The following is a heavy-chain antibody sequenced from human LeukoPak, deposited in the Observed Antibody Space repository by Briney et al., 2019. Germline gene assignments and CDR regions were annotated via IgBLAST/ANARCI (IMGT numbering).Heavy chain of an antibody. D-gene: IGHD3-10*01. CDR2: IRQEGGKK. J-gene: IGHJ4*02. V-gene: IGHV3-7*01. CDR3: ARYYYASAFDY. Sequence: GGSLTLSCTASGFTFSSYWMTWVRQTPEKGLEWVANIRQEGGKKAYVASVKGRFTISRDNAKNSLYLQMNSLRAEDTAVYSCARYYYASAFDYWGQGTLVTVSS. CDR1: GFTFSSYW.